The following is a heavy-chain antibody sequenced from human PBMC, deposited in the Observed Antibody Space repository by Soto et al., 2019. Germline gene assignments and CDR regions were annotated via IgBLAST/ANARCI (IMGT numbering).Heavy chain of an antibody. CDR2: IWYDGTQK. CDR1: GFTFNTYS. Sequence: GGSLGLSCEASGFTFNTYSMHWVRQPPGKGLEWLAAIWYDGTQKYYADSVKGRFIISRDNSKKTLYLEMNSLRAEDTAVYYCARAGGTTVTGLWHFDSWGQGTLVTVSS. D-gene: IGHD4-17*01. V-gene: IGHV3-33*01. J-gene: IGHJ4*02. CDR3: ARAGGTTVTGLWHFDS.